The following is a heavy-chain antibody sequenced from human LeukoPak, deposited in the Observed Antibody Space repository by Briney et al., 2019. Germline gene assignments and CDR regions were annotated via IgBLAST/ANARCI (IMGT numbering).Heavy chain of an antibody. J-gene: IGHJ4*02. CDR3: ARHVSQTRLARAQYYFDY. CDR1: GGSISSSSYY. CDR2: IYYSGST. D-gene: IGHD6-6*01. Sequence: KSSETLSLTCTVSGGSISSSSYYWSRIRQPPGKGLEWIGYIYYSGSTNYNPSLKSRVTISVDTSKNQFSLKLSSVTAADTAVYYCARHVSQTRLARAQYYFDYWGQGTLVTVSS. V-gene: IGHV4-61*05.